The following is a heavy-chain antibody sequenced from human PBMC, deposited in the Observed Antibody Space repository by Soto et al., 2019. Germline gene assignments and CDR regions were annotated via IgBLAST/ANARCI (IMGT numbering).Heavy chain of an antibody. CDR1: GFTFSSYA. J-gene: IGHJ4*02. CDR2: LTANGGST. CDR3: AKASSWYPIFDY. D-gene: IGHD6-13*01. Sequence: EVQLLESGGGLVKPGGSLRLSCAASGFTFSSYAMTWVRQAPGKGLESVSSLTANGGSTYYADSVKGRFTISRDNSRDTLYLQMSRLRAEDTAVYYCAKASSWYPIFDYWGQGTLVTVSS. V-gene: IGHV3-23*01.